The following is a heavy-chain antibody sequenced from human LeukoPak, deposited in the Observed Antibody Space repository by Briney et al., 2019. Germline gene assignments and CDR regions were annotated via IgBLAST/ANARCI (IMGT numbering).Heavy chain of an antibody. V-gene: IGHV3-23*01. CDR1: GFTFSSYA. Sequence: GGSLRLSCAASGFTFSSYAMSWVRQAPGKGLEWVSAITDSGDVVYYADSVPGRFTISIDSSQDTLYLQMNNLRADDTAVYYCAKDSPILTIWGQGTMVTVSS. CDR2: ITDSGDVV. J-gene: IGHJ3*02. CDR3: AKDSPILTI. D-gene: IGHD3-3*01.